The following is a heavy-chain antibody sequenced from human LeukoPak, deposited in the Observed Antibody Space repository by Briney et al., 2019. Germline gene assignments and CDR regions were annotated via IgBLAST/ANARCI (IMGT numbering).Heavy chain of an antibody. D-gene: IGHD2-2*01. CDR1: AGSISSSNCF. J-gene: IGHJ4*02. Sequence: SETLSLTCSGSAGSISSSNCFWGWIGQSPGKGLEWIGSIYNSGSTYYTPSLKSRVTITVETSKSQFSLKLSSLTAADSAVYYCARDSCSSASCRRKFDNWGQGTLVTVSS. CDR2: IYNSGST. CDR3: ARDSCSSASCRRKFDN. V-gene: IGHV4-39*07.